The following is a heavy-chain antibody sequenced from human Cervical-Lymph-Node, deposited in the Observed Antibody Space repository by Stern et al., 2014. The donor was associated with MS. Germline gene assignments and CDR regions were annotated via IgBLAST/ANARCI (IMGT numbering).Heavy chain of an antibody. D-gene: IGHD2-15*01. Sequence: QMQLVQSGAEVKKPGSSVKVSCQASGGTFNVYAINWLRQAPGQGLEWMGGIIPIFGTANYAQKFQGRVTITADESPRTSSMQLSSLRSNDTAVYYCARDGRHRDNYGLDVWGQGTTVIVSS. CDR2: IIPIFGTA. J-gene: IGHJ6*02. CDR3: ARDGRHRDNYGLDV. CDR1: GGTFNVYA. V-gene: IGHV1-69*01.